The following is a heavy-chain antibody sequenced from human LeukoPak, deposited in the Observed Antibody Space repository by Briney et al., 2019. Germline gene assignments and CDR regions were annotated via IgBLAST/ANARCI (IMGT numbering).Heavy chain of an antibody. V-gene: IGHV3-30*18. CDR1: GFTFSSYG. J-gene: IGHJ3*02. Sequence: PGGSLRLSCAASGFTFSSYGMHWVRQAPGKGLEWVAVISYDGSNRYYADSVKGRFTISRDKSKNTLYLQMNGLRAEDTAVYYCAKDQDTAMVPYDAFDIWGQGTMVTVSS. CDR3: AKDQDTAMVPYDAFDI. D-gene: IGHD5-18*01. CDR2: ISYDGSNR.